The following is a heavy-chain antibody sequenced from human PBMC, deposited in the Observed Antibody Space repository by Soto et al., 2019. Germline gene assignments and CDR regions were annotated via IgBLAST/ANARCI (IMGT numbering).Heavy chain of an antibody. CDR3: ATARRGTVSLLAD. J-gene: IGHJ4*01. Sequence: QVQLVQSGADVRKNGASVKVSCKASGYPFSDNHIHWVRQAPGQGLEWMGWLNPYSGATNYAPKXXGRXXXXXXXXXXXXYMELTGLKSDDTAFYYCATARRGTVSLLADWGQGTLVTVSS. D-gene: IGHD4-4*01. V-gene: IGHV1-2*02. CDR1: GYPFSDNH. CDR2: LNPYSGAT.